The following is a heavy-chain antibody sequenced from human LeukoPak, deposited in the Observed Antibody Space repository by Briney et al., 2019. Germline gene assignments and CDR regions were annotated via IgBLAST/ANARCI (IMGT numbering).Heavy chain of an antibody. Sequence: KPSETLSLTCTVSGGSISSSSYYWGWIRQPPGKGLEWIGSIYYSGSTNYNPSLKSRVTISVDTSKNQFSLKLSSVTAADTAVYYCARHHYDSSGYPNYYFDYWGQGTLVTVSS. CDR3: ARHHYDSSGYPNYYFDY. D-gene: IGHD3-22*01. CDR2: IYYSGST. CDR1: GGSISSSSYY. J-gene: IGHJ4*02. V-gene: IGHV4-39*01.